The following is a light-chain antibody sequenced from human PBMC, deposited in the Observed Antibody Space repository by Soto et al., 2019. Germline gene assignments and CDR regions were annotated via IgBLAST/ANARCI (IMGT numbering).Light chain of an antibody. CDR1: SSNIGTGYD. CDR3: HSDDSILSL. V-gene: IGLV1-40*01. Sequence: QSVLTQPPSVSGAPGHRVANSCTRISSNIGTGYDVHWNQQLPGTAPKLLIYGNNNRPSGVPHRFSGSKCGTSASLAITGLQAEVEADYYCHSDDSILSLFGTGIKLTVL. J-gene: IGLJ1*01. CDR2: GNN.